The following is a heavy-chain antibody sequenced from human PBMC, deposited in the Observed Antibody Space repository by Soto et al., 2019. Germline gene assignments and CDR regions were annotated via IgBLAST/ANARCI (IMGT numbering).Heavy chain of an antibody. J-gene: IGHJ4*02. V-gene: IGHV1-69*13. Sequence: GASVKVSCKASGGTFDSYGINWVRQAPGQGPEWMGGLIPIFGTPNYAQKFQGRVTISADDSTSTAYMELSSLRYEDTAVYYCATMGATVYFFDNWGQGTLVTVS. D-gene: IGHD1-26*01. CDR1: GGTFDSYG. CDR2: LIPIFGTP. CDR3: ATMGATVYFFDN.